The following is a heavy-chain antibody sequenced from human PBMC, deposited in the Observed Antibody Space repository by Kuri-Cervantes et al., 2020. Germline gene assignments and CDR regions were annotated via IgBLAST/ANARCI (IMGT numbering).Heavy chain of an antibody. CDR3: ARGSLERAY. Sequence: SETLSLTCTVSGGSISSYYWSWIWQPPGKGLEWIGYIHYSGSTNYNPTLKSRVTISVDTSKNQFSLKVSSVTAADTAVYYCARGSLERAYWGQGTLVTVSS. CDR2: IHYSGST. J-gene: IGHJ4*02. D-gene: IGHD1-1*01. CDR1: GGSISSYY. V-gene: IGHV4-59*12.